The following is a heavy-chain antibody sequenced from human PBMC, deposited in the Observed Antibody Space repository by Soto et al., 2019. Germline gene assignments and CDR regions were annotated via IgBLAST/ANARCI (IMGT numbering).Heavy chain of an antibody. CDR1: GGSISSSSYY. Sequence: SETLSLTCTVSGGSISSSSYYWGWIRQPPGKGLEWIGSIYYSGSTYYNPSLKSRVTISVDTSKNQFSLKLSSVTAADTAVYYCARHLNSITIFGVVSTGFDYWGQGTLVTVSS. V-gene: IGHV4-39*01. J-gene: IGHJ4*02. D-gene: IGHD3-3*01. CDR2: IYYSGST. CDR3: ARHLNSITIFGVVSTGFDY.